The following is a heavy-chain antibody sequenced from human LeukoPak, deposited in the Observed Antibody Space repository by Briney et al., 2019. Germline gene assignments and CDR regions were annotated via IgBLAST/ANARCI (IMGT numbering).Heavy chain of an antibody. D-gene: IGHD1-26*01. V-gene: IGHV1-18*01. J-gene: IGHJ3*02. CDR1: GYTFTSYG. CDR3: ARGGRWELPRPYAFDI. Sequence: ASVKVSCKASGYTFTSYGISWVRQAPGQGLEWMRWISAYNGHTNYAQKFQGRVTMTTDTSTSTAYMELRSLRSDDTAVYYCARGGRWELPRPYAFDIWGQGTMVTVSS. CDR2: ISAYNGHT.